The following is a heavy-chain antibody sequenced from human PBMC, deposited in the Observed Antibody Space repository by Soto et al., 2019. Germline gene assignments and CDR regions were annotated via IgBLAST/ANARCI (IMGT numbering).Heavy chain of an antibody. CDR3: ARASTGYSNWFDP. J-gene: IGHJ5*02. CDR2: IYHSGST. D-gene: IGHD3-9*01. V-gene: IGHV4-4*02. CDR1: GGSISSSNW. Sequence: PSETLSLTCAVSGGSISSSNWWSWVRQPPGKGLEWIGEIYHSGSTNYNPSLKGRVTISVEKSKNQFSLKLIYVPAADTAVYYCARASTGYSNWFDPWGQGILVTVSS.